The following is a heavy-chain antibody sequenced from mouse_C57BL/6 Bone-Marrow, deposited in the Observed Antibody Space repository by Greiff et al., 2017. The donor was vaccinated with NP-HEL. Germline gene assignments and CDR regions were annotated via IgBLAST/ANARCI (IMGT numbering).Heavy chain of an antibody. CDR2: ISGGGGNT. V-gene: IGHV5-9*01. Sequence: EVKLMESGGGLVKPGGSLKLSCAASGFTFSSYTMSWVRQTPEKRLEWVATISGGGGNTYYPDSVKGRFTISRDNAKNTLYLQMSSLRSEDTALYYCARHPYYSNYDYFDYWGQGTTLTVSS. D-gene: IGHD2-5*01. CDR3: ARHPYYSNYDYFDY. J-gene: IGHJ2*01. CDR1: GFTFSSYT.